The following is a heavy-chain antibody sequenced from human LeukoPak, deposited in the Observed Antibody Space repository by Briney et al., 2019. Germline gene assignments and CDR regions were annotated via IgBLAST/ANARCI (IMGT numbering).Heavy chain of an antibody. J-gene: IGHJ3*02. CDR3: ARGLWFGELSTLDAFDI. Sequence: ASVKVSCKASGGTFSSYAISWVRQAPGQGLEWMGGIIPIFGTANYAQKFQGRVTITTDESTSTAYMELSGLRSEDTAVYYCARGLWFGELSTLDAFDIWGQGTMVTVSS. CDR1: GGTFSSYA. V-gene: IGHV1-69*05. CDR2: IIPIFGTA. D-gene: IGHD3-10*01.